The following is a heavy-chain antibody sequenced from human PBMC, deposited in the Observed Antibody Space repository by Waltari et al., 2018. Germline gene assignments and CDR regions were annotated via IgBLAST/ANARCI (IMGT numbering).Heavy chain of an antibody. D-gene: IGHD2-2*01. Sequence: QVQLQQWGAGLLKPSATLSLTCAVYGGSFSGYYWSWIRQPPGKGLEWIGEINHSGSTNYNPSLKSRVTISVDTSKNQFSLKLSSVTAADTAVYYCARGLGYCSSTSCYGYFQHWGQGTLVTVSS. CDR2: INHSGST. CDR1: GGSFSGYY. J-gene: IGHJ1*01. V-gene: IGHV4-34*01. CDR3: ARGLGYCSSTSCYGYFQH.